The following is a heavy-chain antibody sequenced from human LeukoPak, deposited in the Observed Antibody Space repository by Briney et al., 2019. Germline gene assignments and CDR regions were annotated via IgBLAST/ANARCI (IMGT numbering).Heavy chain of an antibody. Sequence: PSETLSLTCTVSGDSIRSTSYCWGWIRQPPGKGLEWIGSIYYSGDTYYNPSLKSRVTIAVDTSKNQFSLKLNSVTAADTAVYYCARRKSFYDSSGYFDHWGRGTLVTVS. CDR3: ARRKSFYDSSGYFDH. D-gene: IGHD3-22*01. CDR1: GDSIRSTSYC. J-gene: IGHJ4*02. CDR2: IYYSGDT. V-gene: IGHV4-39*01.